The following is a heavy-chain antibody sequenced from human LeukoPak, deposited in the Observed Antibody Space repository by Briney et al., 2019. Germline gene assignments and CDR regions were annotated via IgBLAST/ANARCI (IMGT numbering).Heavy chain of an antibody. V-gene: IGHV1-24*01. CDR1: GYTLTELS. Sequence: ASVKVSCKVSGYTLTELSMHWVRQAPGKGLEWMGGFDPEDGETIYAQKFQGRVTMTEDTSTDTAYMELSSLRSEDTAVYYCARVSAAHLWSLYYFDYWGQGTLVTVSS. J-gene: IGHJ4*02. D-gene: IGHD3-10*01. CDR3: ARVSAAHLWSLYYFDY. CDR2: FDPEDGET.